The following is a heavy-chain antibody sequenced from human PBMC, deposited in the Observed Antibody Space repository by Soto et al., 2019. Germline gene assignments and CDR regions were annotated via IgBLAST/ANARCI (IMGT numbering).Heavy chain of an antibody. D-gene: IGHD2-2*01. J-gene: IGHJ6*02. Sequence: EVQLLESGGGLVQPGGSLRLSCTASGFAFSSYAMNWVRQAPGKGLEWVSGIVDTGGRTFYADSVKGQFTISRDNSKNTLYLEMNSLRAEDTATYYCAPVPAASSYYNTDVWGQGTTVTVSS. CDR1: GFAFSSYA. CDR3: APVPAASSYYNTDV. CDR2: IVDTGGRT. V-gene: IGHV3-23*01.